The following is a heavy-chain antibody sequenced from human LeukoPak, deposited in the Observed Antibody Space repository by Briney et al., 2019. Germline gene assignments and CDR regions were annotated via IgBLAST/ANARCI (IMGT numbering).Heavy chain of an antibody. J-gene: IGHJ4*02. V-gene: IGHV3-74*01. CDR3: ARPLGLATITH. Sequence: GGSLRLSCAASGFTFSSYWMHWVRQAPGKGRVWVSRINSDGSSTSYADSVKGRFTISRDNAKNTLYLQMNSLRAEDTAVYYCARPLGLATITHWGQGTLVTVSS. D-gene: IGHD5-12*01. CDR2: INSDGSST. CDR1: GFTFSSYW.